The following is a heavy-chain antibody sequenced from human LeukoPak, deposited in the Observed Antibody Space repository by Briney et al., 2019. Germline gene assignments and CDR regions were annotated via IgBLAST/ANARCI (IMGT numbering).Heavy chain of an antibody. V-gene: IGHV4-59*08. D-gene: IGHD6-19*01. CDR2: IYYSGST. Sequence: SETLSLTCTVSGGAISSYYWSWIRQPPGKGLEWIGYIYYSGSTNYNPSLKSRVTISVDTSKNQFSLKLSSVTAADTAVYYCARHYPSGWYGYWGQGTLVTVSS. J-gene: IGHJ4*02. CDR3: ARHYPSGWYGY. CDR1: GGAISSYY.